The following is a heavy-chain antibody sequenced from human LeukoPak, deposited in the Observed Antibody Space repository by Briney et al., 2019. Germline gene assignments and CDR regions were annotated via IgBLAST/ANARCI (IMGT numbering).Heavy chain of an antibody. V-gene: IGHV3-23*01. CDR3: TGIVGATDNSRYYYMDV. D-gene: IGHD1-26*01. Sequence: PGGSLRLSCAASGFTFSSYGMSWVRQAPGKGLEWVSGISGSGGSTYYADSVKGRFTISRDDSKNTAYLQMNSLKTEETAVYYCTGIVGATDNSRYYYMDVWGKGTTVTVSS. CDR1: GFTFSSYG. J-gene: IGHJ6*03. CDR2: ISGSGGST.